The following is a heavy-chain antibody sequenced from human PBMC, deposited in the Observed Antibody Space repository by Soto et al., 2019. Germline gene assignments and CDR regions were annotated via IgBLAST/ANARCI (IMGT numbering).Heavy chain of an antibody. V-gene: IGHV3-7*03. J-gene: IGHJ4*02. Sequence: EVQLVESGGNLVQPGRSLRLSCVASGFAFSSYWMSWVRQAPGKGLEWVANIKQDGSETYYVDSVKGRFTISRDNTKNSLTLQMSSLTADDTAIYYCARDLDWKEVLRVMETPPIQGLGIANWGQGTLVTVSS. CDR2: IKQDGSET. D-gene: IGHD2-21*01. CDR1: GFAFSSYW. CDR3: ARDLDWKEVLRVMETPPIQGLGIAN.